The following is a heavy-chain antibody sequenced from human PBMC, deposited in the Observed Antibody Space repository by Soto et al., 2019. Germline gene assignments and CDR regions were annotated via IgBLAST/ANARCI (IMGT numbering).Heavy chain of an antibody. CDR2: INSEGSST. Sequence: EVRLVESGGGVAHPGGSLRLSCAAAGFNFGSFWMHWVRQVPGKGLEWVAHINSEGSSTTYADSVKGRFTISRDNVKYTVSLQMNSLRAEDTAVYFCASTHGANCFEKWGQGTLVSVSS. D-gene: IGHD4-17*01. CDR3: ASTHGANCFEK. V-gene: IGHV3-74*03. CDR1: GFNFGSFW. J-gene: IGHJ4*02.